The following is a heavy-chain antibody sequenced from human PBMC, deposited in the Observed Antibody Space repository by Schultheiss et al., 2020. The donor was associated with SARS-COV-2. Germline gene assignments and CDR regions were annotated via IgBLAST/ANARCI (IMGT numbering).Heavy chain of an antibody. D-gene: IGHD3-22*01. CDR1: GFTFSSYA. V-gene: IGHV3-23*01. CDR2: ISGSGGST. Sequence: GESLKISCAASGFTFSSYAMSWVRQAPGKGLEWVSAISGSGGSTYYADSVKGRFTISRDNSKSTMFLQMNSLRAEDTAVYYCAREPINDGEVVIDKIFDYWGQGTLVTVSS. CDR3: AREPINDGEVVIDKIFDY. J-gene: IGHJ4*02.